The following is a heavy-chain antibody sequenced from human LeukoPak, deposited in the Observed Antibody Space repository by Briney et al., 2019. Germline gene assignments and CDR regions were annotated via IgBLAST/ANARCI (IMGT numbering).Heavy chain of an antibody. Sequence: GGSLRLSCAASGFTFSSYGMHWVRQAPGKGLEWAAVIWYDGSNKYYADSVKGRFTISRDNSKNTLYLQMNSLRVDDTGVYYCARDPIAAPGTNFYHYYIDVWGKGTTVTVSS. CDR2: IWYDGSNK. CDR3: ARDPIAAPGTNFYHYYIDV. D-gene: IGHD6-13*01. J-gene: IGHJ6*03. V-gene: IGHV3-33*01. CDR1: GFTFSSYG.